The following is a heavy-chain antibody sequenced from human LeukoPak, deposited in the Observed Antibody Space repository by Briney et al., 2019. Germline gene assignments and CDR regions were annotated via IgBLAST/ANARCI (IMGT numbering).Heavy chain of an antibody. CDR1: GGSMSSYY. CDR2: IYSSGST. V-gene: IGHV4-4*07. J-gene: IGHJ3*02. CDR3: ALRPWGDAFDI. D-gene: IGHD3-16*01. Sequence: SETLSLTCTVSGGSMSSYYWSWIRQAAGKGLEWIGRIYSSGSTNYHPSLNSRVTMSVDTSNNQFSLKLSSVTAAATAVYYSALRPWGDAFDIWGQGTMVTVSS.